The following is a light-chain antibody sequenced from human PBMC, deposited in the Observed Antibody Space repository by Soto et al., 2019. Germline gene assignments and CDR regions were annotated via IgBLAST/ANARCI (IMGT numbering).Light chain of an antibody. V-gene: IGKV1D-12*01. CDR1: QGVSTW. J-gene: IGKJ4*01. CDR2: TAS. CDR3: QQTTTFPLT. Sequence: DIQMTQSPSSVSASVGDRVTITCRASQGVSTWLAWYQQKXXXAPNLLIYTASSLQSGVPSRFSGSGSGTDFTLTISSLQPEDFATYYCQQTTTFPLTFGGGTKVEI.